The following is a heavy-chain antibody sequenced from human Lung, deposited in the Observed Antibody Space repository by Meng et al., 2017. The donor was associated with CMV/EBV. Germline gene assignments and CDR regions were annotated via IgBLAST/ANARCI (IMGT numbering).Heavy chain of an antibody. Sequence: ASGFTVSRYWMGWVRQAPGKGLEWVANIKEAGSEKYYVDSVKGRFTISRDNAKNSLYLQMNSLRAEDTAVYYCARDGSRHEYEFVYWGQGTLVTVSS. CDR2: IKEAGSEK. CDR3: ARDGSRHEYEFVY. V-gene: IGHV3-7*01. D-gene: IGHD3-10*01. J-gene: IGHJ4*02. CDR1: GFTVSRYW.